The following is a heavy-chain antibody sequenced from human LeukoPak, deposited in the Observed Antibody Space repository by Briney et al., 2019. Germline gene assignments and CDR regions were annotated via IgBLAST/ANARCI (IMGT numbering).Heavy chain of an antibody. CDR1: GFTFTNYA. CDR3: AKDGSSWEY. CDR2: VSRSGGST. Sequence: GGSLRLSCAASGFTFTNYAMSWVRQAPGKGLEWVSGVSRSGGSTYYADSVKGRFTISRDNSKNTLYLQMNSLRAEDTAVYYCAKDGSSWEYWGQGTLVTVSS. V-gene: IGHV3-23*01. D-gene: IGHD6-13*01. J-gene: IGHJ4*02.